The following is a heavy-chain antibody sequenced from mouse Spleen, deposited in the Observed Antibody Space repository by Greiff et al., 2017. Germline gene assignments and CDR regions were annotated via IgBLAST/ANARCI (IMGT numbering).Heavy chain of an antibody. CDR1: GYTSTSYW. J-gene: IGHJ1*03. CDR2: IHPNSGST. D-gene: IGHD1-1*01. Sequence: QVQLQQPGAELVKPGASVKLSCKASGYTSTSYWMHWVKQRPGQGLEWIGMIHPNSGSTNYNEKFKSKATLTVDKSSSTAYMQLSSLTSEDSAVYYCARAYYSSITTVVDWYFDVWGTGTTVTVSS. V-gene: IGHV1-64*01. CDR3: ARAYYSSITTVVDWYFDV.